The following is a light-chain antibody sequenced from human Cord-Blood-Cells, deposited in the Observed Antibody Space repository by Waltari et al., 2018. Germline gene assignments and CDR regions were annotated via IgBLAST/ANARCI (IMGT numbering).Light chain of an antibody. CDR1: TTNIGAGYD. CDR3: QSYDSSLSAVV. CDR2: GNS. V-gene: IGLV1-40*01. J-gene: IGLJ2*01. Sequence: QSVLTQPPSVSGAPGQRVTISCTGSTTNIGAGYDVHWYQQPPGTPPKLLIYGNSNRPSGVPDRFSGSKSGTSASLASTGLQAEEEADYYCQSYDSSLSAVVFGGGTKLTVL.